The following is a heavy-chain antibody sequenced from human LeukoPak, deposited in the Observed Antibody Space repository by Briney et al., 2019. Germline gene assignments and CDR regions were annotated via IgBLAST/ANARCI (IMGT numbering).Heavy chain of an antibody. CDR1: GFTFSSYA. CDR2: ISGSGGST. CDR3: AKETITVTTTSFDY. D-gene: IGHD4-17*01. J-gene: IGHJ4*02. Sequence: GGSLRLSCAASGFTFSSYAMSWVRQAPGTGPDWVSAISGSGGSTYYADSVKGRFTISRDNSKNTLYLQMNSLRAEDTAVYYCAKETITVTTTSFDYWGQGTLVTVSS. V-gene: IGHV3-23*01.